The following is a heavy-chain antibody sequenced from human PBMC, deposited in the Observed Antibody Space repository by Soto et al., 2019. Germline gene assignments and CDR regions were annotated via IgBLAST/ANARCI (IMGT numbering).Heavy chain of an antibody. D-gene: IGHD1-20*01. CDR2: ISYDGSNK. CDR3: AKDRRAARRITVPSYNWFDP. V-gene: IGHV3-30*18. Sequence: GGSLRLSCAASGFTFSSYCMHWVRQAPGKGLEWVAVISYDGSNKYYADSVKGRFTISRDNSKNTLYLQMNSLRAEDTAVYYCAKDRRAARRITVPSYNWFDPWGQGTLVTVSS. J-gene: IGHJ5*02. CDR1: GFTFSSYC.